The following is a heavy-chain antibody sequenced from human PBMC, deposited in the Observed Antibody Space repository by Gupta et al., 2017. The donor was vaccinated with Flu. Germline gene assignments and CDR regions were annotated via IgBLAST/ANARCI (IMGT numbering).Heavy chain of an antibody. J-gene: IGHJ4*02. D-gene: IGHD3-10*01. CDR3: VRDHSTSVIIDY. CDR2: IKHDGSET. Sequence: EVQLVESGGGLVQPGGSLRLSCTASGFMFTTYWLGWVRQAPGKGLEWVANIKHDGSETNYVDSVRGRFTISRDNAKNSLYLQMNSLRAEDTAVYFCVRDHSTSVIIDYGGQGTLVAVXS. CDR1: GFMFTTYW. V-gene: IGHV3-7*01.